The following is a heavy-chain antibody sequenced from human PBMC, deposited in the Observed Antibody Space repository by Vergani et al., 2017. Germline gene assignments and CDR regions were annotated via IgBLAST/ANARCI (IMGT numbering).Heavy chain of an antibody. CDR2: ISSSSSYI. D-gene: IGHD3-3*01. Sequence: EVQLVESGGGLVKPGGSLRLSCAASGFTFSSYSMNWVRQAPGKGLEWVSSISSSSSYIYYADSVKGRFTISRDNAKNSLYLQMNSLRAEDTAVYYCASRLGFLEWGDWYFDLWGRGTLVTVSS. V-gene: IGHV3-21*01. CDR3: ASRLGFLEWGDWYFDL. J-gene: IGHJ2*01. CDR1: GFTFSSYS.